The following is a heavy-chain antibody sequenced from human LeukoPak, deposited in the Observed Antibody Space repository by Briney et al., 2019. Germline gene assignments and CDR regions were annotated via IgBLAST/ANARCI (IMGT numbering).Heavy chain of an antibody. CDR3: ARKITLFGVASHFDY. V-gene: IGHV3-30-3*01. CDR1: GFSFSSHA. D-gene: IGHD3-3*01. J-gene: IGHJ4*02. Sequence: GGSLRLSCAASGFSFSSHAIHWVRQAPGKGLEWVADISYDGSNKYYADSVKGRFTISRDNSKNTLYLQMNSLRPEDTAVYYCARKITLFGVASHFDYWGQGTLVSVSS. CDR2: ISYDGSNK.